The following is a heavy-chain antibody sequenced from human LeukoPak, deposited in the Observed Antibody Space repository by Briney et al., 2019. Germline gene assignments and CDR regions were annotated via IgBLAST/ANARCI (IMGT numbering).Heavy chain of an antibody. J-gene: IGHJ4*02. D-gene: IGHD3-10*01. CDR3: ARDRWYYGSGSSPLDY. CDR1: GYTFTSYG. Sequence: ASVKVSCKASGYTFTSYGISWVRQAPGQGLEWMGWISAYNGNTNYAQKLQGRVTMTTDTSTSTAHMELRSLRSDDTAVYYCARDRWYYGSGSSPLDYWGQGTLVTVSS. V-gene: IGHV1-18*04. CDR2: ISAYNGNT.